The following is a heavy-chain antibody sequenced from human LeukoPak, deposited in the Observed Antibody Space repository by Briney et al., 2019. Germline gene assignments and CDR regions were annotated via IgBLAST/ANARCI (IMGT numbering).Heavy chain of an antibody. CDR1: GFTVSSNY. D-gene: IGHD1-26*01. CDR2: IYSGGSK. Sequence: GVSLRLSCAASGFTVSSNYMSWVRQASGKGLEWVSVIYSGGSKYYADSVKGRFTISRDNSKNPLYLQMNSLRAEDTAVYYCAKARVGATDFDYWGQGTLVTVSS. V-gene: IGHV3-53*01. J-gene: IGHJ4*02. CDR3: AKARVGATDFDY.